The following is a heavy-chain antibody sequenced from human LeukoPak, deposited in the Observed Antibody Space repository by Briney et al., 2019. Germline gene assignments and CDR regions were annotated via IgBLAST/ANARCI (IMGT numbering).Heavy chain of an antibody. J-gene: IGHJ3*02. D-gene: IGHD3-10*01. CDR1: GYSFINYW. CDR3: ARLSPAMGSGTYYLDAFDI. V-gene: IGHV5-10-1*01. Sequence: GESLKISCKGSGYSFINYWISWVRQMPGKGLEWMGRIYPSDSYTNYSPSFQSHVTISADKSISTAYLQWSSLKASDTAMYYCARLSPAMGSGTYYLDAFDIWGQGTMVTVSS. CDR2: IYPSDSYT.